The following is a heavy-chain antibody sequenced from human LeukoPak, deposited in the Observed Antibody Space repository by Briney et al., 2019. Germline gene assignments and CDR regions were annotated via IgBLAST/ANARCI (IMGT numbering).Heavy chain of an antibody. CDR2: IYSGGST. D-gene: IGHD5-24*01. CDR3: ARGDGYQQFIDY. J-gene: IGHJ4*02. CDR1: GFTVSSNY. V-gene: IGHV3-66*01. Sequence: GGSLRLSCAASGFTVSSNYMSWVRQAPGKGLEWVSVIYSGGSTYYAGSVKGRFTISRDNSKNTLYLQMNSLRAEDTAVYYCARGDGYQQFIDYWGQGTLVTVSS.